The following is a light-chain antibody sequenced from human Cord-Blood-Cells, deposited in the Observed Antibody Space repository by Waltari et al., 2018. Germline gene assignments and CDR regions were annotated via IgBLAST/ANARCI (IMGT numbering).Light chain of an antibody. CDR2: QDT. CDR3: QAWDSGHVV. CDR1: ILGADS. V-gene: IGLV3-1*01. J-gene: IGLJ2*01. Sequence: SYELPHPPPVPASPGQTASITRSGDILGADSACWYQQKPGQSPVLVIYQDTKPPSGIPGPFAGSNSGNTATLTSSGTPAMDEADDYCQAWDSGHVVVVGGTKVTVL.